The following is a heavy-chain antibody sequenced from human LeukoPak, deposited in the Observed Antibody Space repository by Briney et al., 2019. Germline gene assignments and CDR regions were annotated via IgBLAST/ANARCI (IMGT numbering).Heavy chain of an antibody. D-gene: IGHD2-8*01. CDR1: GYTFTNYG. V-gene: IGHV1-18*01. Sequence: SVKVSCKASGYTFTNYGFSWVRQAPGEGLEWMGWISAYNGDTKYAQKFLGRVTITTDTSATTVYMELGSLRFDDAAVYYCAREACSDGVCYFEYWGQGTLVTVSS. CDR2: ISAYNGDT. J-gene: IGHJ4*02. CDR3: AREACSDGVCYFEY.